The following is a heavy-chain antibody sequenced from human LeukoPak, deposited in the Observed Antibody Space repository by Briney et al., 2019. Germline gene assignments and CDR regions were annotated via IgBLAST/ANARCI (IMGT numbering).Heavy chain of an antibody. CDR3: ANWGGPVEAGLLDP. CDR1: GFTFSSYA. CDR2: ISYDGSNK. V-gene: IGHV3-30-3*01. D-gene: IGHD3-16*01. Sequence: GGSLRLSCAASGFTFSSYAMHWVRQAPGKGLEGVAVISYDGSNKYYADSVKGRFTISRDNSNNTVYLQMNSLRPEDTAVYYCANWGGPVEAGLLDPWGQGTLVTVSS. J-gene: IGHJ5*02.